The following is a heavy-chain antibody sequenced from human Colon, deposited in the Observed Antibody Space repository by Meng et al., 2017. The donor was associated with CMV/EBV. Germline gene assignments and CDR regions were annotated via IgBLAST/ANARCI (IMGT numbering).Heavy chain of an antibody. CDR2: INPNGGGT. Sequence: ASVKVSCKASGYTFTDYYLHWVRQAPGQGLEWMGWINPNGGGTDYAQTFQSRVTMTRDTSTTTAYLEVNRLTSDDTATYYCARVKCGTTSCSQGLDPWGQGTLVTVSS. CDR3: ARVKCGTTSCSQGLDP. D-gene: IGHD1-7*01. V-gene: IGHV1-2*02. CDR1: GYTFTDYY. J-gene: IGHJ5*02.